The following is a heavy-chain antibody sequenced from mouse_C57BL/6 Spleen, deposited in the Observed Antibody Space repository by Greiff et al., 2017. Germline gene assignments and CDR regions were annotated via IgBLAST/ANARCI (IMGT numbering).Heavy chain of an antibody. V-gene: IGHV1-76*01. J-gene: IGHJ4*01. CDR3: ASMGDGYDYAMDY. CDR2: IYPGSGNT. Sequence: LVESGAELVRPGASVKLSCKASGYTFTDYYINWVKQRPGQGLEWIARIYPGSGNTYYNEKFKGKDTLTAEKSSSTAYMQLSSLTSEDSAVYSCASMGDGYDYAMDYWGQGTSVTVSS. CDR1: GYTFTDYY. D-gene: IGHD2-2*01.